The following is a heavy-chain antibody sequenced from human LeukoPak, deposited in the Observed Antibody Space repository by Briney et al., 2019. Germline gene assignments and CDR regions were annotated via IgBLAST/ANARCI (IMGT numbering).Heavy chain of an antibody. CDR1: GFTFSNYA. V-gene: IGHV3-23*01. J-gene: IGHJ4*02. D-gene: IGHD6-19*01. CDR3: VKGPRPAITVAHTVEK. Sequence: GGSLRLSSAASGFTFSNYAMSWVRQVPGRGLEWVSTISSRGDSTYVADSVKGRFTISRDNSKNSLYLQMNSVRAEDTAVYYCVKGPRPAITVAHTVEKWGQGTLVTVSS. CDR2: ISSRGDST.